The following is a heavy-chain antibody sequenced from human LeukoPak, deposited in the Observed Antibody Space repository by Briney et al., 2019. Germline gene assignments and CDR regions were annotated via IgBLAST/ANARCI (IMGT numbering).Heavy chain of an antibody. Sequence: SETLSLTCTVSGGSISSYYWSWIRQPPGKGLEWIGYIYYSGSTNYNPSLKSRVTISVDTSKNQFSLKLSSVTAADTAVYYCARRSLWYTDHTRNSAGYYFDYWGQGTLVTVSS. CDR3: ARRSLWYTDHTRNSAGYYFDY. CDR1: GGSISSYY. D-gene: IGHD1-14*01. J-gene: IGHJ4*02. V-gene: IGHV4-59*12. CDR2: IYYSGST.